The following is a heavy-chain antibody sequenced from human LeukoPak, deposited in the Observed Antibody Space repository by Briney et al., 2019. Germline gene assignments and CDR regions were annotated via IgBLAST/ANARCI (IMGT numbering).Heavy chain of an antibody. J-gene: IGHJ4*02. CDR2: IYYSGST. CDR3: ARAPLDYEPDY. Sequence: SETLSLTCTVSGGSISSGDYYWSWIRQPPGKGLEWIGYIYYSGSTYYNPSLKSRVTISVDTSKNQFSPKLSSVTAADTAVYYCARAPLDYEPDYWGQGTLVTVSS. D-gene: IGHD3-16*01. CDR1: GGSISSGDYY. V-gene: IGHV4-30-4*01.